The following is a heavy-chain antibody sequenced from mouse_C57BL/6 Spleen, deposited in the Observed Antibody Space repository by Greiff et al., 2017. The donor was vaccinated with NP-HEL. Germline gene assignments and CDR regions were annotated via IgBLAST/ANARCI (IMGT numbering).Heavy chain of an antibody. CDR1: GFTFSSYA. J-gene: IGHJ1*03. D-gene: IGHD2-3*01. CDR2: ISSGGDYI. CDR3: TRGPDGYYRYFDV. Sequence: EVQLVESGEGLVKPGGSLKLSCAASGFTFSSYAMSWVRQTPEKRLEWVAYISSGGDYIYYADTVKGRFTISRDNARNTLYLQMSSLKSEDTAMYYCTRGPDGYYRYFDVWGTGTTVTVSS. V-gene: IGHV5-9-1*02.